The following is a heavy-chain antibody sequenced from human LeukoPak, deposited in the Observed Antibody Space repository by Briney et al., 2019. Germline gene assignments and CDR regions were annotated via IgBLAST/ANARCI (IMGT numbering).Heavy chain of an antibody. CDR2: IDWDDDK. D-gene: IGHD4-17*01. V-gene: IGHV2-70*11. J-gene: IGHJ6*02. CDR3: ALTEVTIGPPYGMDV. CDR1: GFSLSTSGMC. Sequence: ESGPTLVNPTQTLTLTCTFPGFSLSTSGMCVSWIRQPPGKALEWLTRIDWDDDKYYSTSLKTRLTISKDTSKNQVVLTMTNMDPVDTATYYCALTEVTIGPPYGMDVWGQGTTVTVSS.